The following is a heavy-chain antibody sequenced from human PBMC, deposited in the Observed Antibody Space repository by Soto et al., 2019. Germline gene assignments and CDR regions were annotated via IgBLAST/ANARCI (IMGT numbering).Heavy chain of an antibody. Sequence: QVVLLQSGTEVKRPGSSVKVSCKASGVPFNSYGFAWVRQAPGRGLEWGGRINPAAKLRNYEQSLQGRFTITCDTSTTTAYMELCGLTSEDTAVYYCARMKLARLDHWGQGTLVTVSS. CDR2: INPAAKLR. CDR3: ARMKLARLDH. CDR1: GVPFNSYG. V-gene: IGHV1-69*09. J-gene: IGHJ4*02.